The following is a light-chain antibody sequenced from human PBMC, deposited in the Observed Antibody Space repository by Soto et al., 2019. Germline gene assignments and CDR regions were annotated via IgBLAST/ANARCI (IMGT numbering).Light chain of an antibody. CDR1: SSDVGGYNY. V-gene: IGLV2-14*01. CDR3: SSYTSSSTVV. CDR2: DVS. J-gene: IGLJ1*01. Sequence: QSALTQPASVSGSPGQSITISCTGSSSDVGGYNYVSWYEQHPGKAPKLIIYDVSNRPSGVSNRFSGSKSGTTASLTISGLQAQDEADYYCSSYTSSSTVVFGSGTKLTVL.